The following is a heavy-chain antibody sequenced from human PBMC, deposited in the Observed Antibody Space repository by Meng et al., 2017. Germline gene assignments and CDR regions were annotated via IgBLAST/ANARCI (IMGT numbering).Heavy chain of an antibody. CDR2: ISSGGDT. CDR3: AKFGNGVTLKSCYFDL. Sequence: VGLLESGGGLVHLGRALRRSCGASGFTFSSYAMHWVRQAPGKGLVWVSAISSGGDTYYADSVRGRFTISRDNSKNTLYLQMNILRAEDTAVYYCAKFGNGVTLKSCYFDLWGRGTLVTVSS. CDR1: GFTFSSYA. V-gene: IGHV3-23*01. J-gene: IGHJ2*01. D-gene: IGHD1-1*01.